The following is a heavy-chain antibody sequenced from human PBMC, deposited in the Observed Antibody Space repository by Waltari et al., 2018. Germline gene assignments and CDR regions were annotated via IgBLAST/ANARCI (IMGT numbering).Heavy chain of an antibody. D-gene: IGHD4-17*01. V-gene: IGHV1-24*01. CDR3: ATAVRFNWYFDL. CDR1: GYTLTELS. J-gene: IGHJ2*01. CDR2: CDPEDGET. Sequence: QVQLVQSGAEVKKPGASVKVSCKVSGYTLTELSMHWVRQAPGKGLEWMGGCDPEDGETIYAQKCQGRVTMTEDTSTDTAYMELSSLRSEDTAVYYCATAVRFNWYFDLWGRGTLVTVSS.